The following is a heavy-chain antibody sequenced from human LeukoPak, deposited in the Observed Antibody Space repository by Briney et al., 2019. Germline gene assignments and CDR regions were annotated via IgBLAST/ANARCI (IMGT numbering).Heavy chain of an antibody. J-gene: IGHJ4*02. Sequence: ASVKVSCKASGYSFTSYGFSWIRQAPGQGLEWMGWISANNGNTYYAEKFQGRVSMTTDTSTASAYMELRTLRSDDTAVYYCARDLGYGGNSYDYWGQGTLVTVSS. D-gene: IGHD4-23*01. V-gene: IGHV1-18*01. CDR3: ARDLGYGGNSYDY. CDR1: GYSFTSYG. CDR2: ISANNGNT.